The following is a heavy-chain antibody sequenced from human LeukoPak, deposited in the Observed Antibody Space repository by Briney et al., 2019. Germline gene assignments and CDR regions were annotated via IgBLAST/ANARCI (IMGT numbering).Heavy chain of an antibody. CDR1: GGTFSSYA. Sequence: ASVKVSCKASGGTFSSYAISWVRQAPGQGLEWMGGIIPIFGTANYAQKFQGRVTITADKSTSTAYMELSSLRSEDTAVYYCARMSPRTGKNTFAFDYWGQGTLVTVSS. J-gene: IGHJ4*02. D-gene: IGHD1-1*01. V-gene: IGHV1-69*06. CDR3: ARMSPRTGKNTFAFDY. CDR2: IIPIFGTA.